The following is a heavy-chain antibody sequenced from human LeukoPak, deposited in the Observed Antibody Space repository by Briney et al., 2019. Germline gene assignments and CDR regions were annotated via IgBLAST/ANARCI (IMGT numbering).Heavy chain of an antibody. V-gene: IGHV1-3*01. CDR3: AREATRTMVQGFFDF. CDR2: INVDNGNT. D-gene: IGHD3-10*01. CDR1: GYTFTSYG. Sequence: ASVKVSCKASGYTFTSYGISWVRQAPGQRPEWMGWINVDNGNTKYSQKFQGRVTITRDTSASTVYMELSSLRSEDRAVYYCAREATRTMVQGFFDFWGQGTLVTVSS. J-gene: IGHJ4*02.